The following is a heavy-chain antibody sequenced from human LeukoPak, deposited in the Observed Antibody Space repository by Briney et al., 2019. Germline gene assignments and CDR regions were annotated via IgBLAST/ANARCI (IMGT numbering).Heavy chain of an antibody. D-gene: IGHD3-10*01. CDR3: ATVGVELWSSPFMGRGDWFDP. V-gene: IGHV5-51*01. Sequence: RGESLKISCKASGYTFATQWIGWVRQMPGKGLEWMGIIYPDDSDTTYSPSFQGQVTISADKSISTAYLQWDSLKASDTAMYYCATVGVELWSSPFMGRGDWFDPWGQGTLVTVSS. CDR1: GYTFATQW. J-gene: IGHJ5*02. CDR2: IYPDDSDT.